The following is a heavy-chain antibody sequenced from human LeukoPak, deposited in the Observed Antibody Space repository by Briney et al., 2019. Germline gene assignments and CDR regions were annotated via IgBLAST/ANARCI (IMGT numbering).Heavy chain of an antibody. V-gene: IGHV4-30-2*01. CDR2: IYNSGNT. J-gene: IGHJ6*03. Sequence: SETLSLTCTVSGGSVTSGGYYWSWIRQPPGKGLEWIGYIYNSGNTYYNPSLKSRVTISVDRFKNHFSLKLSSVTAADTAVYYCASAGDTAYYYYYYMDVWGKGTTVTVSS. D-gene: IGHD5-18*01. CDR1: GGSVTSGGYY. CDR3: ASAGDTAYYYYYYMDV.